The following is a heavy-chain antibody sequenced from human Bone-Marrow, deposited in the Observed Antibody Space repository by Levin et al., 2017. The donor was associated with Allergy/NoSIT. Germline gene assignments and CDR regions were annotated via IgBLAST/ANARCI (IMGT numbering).Heavy chain of an antibody. CDR2: INPNSGGT. Sequence: ASVKVSCKASGYTFTGYYMHWVRQAPGQGLEWMGRINPNSGGTNYAQKFQGRVTMARDTSISTAYMELSRLRSDDTAVYYCARDLNRAAPFDYWGQGTLVTVSS. J-gene: IGHJ4*02. CDR1: GYTFTGYY. V-gene: IGHV1-2*06. D-gene: IGHD2/OR15-2a*01. CDR3: ARDLNRAAPFDY.